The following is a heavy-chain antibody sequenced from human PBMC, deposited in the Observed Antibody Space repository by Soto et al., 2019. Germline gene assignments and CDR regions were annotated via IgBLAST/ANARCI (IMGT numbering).Heavy chain of an antibody. Sequence: QVQLGESGGGVVQPGRSLRLSCAASGFTFSSSGMHWVRQAPGKGLEWVAVIWHDGSYKYKTDSVKGRFTISRDNSKNTLYLQMNSLSAEDTAVYYCARGNWKYGYFDYWGQGTLVTVSS. J-gene: IGHJ4*02. CDR1: GFTFSSSG. CDR3: ARGNWKYGYFDY. D-gene: IGHD1-1*01. V-gene: IGHV3-33*01. CDR2: IWHDGSYK.